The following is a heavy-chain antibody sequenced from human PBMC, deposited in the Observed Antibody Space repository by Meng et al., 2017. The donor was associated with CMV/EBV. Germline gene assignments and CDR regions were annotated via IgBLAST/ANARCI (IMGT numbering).Heavy chain of an antibody. CDR1: GFTFTSSA. CDR3: AAGYYDFWSGYYTSPTYGMDV. CDR2: IVVGSGNT. Sequence: SVKVSCKASGFTFTSSAVQWVRQARGQRLEWIGWIVVGSGNTNYVQKFQERVTITRDMSTSTAYMELSSPRSEDTAVYYCAAGYYDFWSGYYTSPTYGMDVWGQGTTVTVSS. J-gene: IGHJ6*02. V-gene: IGHV1-58*01. D-gene: IGHD3-3*01.